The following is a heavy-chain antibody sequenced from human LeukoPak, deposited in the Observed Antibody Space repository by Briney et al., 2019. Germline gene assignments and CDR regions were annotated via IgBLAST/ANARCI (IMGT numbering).Heavy chain of an antibody. V-gene: IGHV4-31*03. D-gene: IGHD3-22*01. Sequence: SETLSLTCTVSGGSISSGGYYWSWIRQYPGKGLEWIGYIYYSGSTYYNPSLKSRVTISVDTSKNQFSLKLSSVTAADTAVYYCARADNYYDTSGYLFDSWGQGTLVTVSS. CDR3: ARADNYYDTSGYLFDS. CDR1: GGSISSGGYY. J-gene: IGHJ4*02. CDR2: IYYSGST.